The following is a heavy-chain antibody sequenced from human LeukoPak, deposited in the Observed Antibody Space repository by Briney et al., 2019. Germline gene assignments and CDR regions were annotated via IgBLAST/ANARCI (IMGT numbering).Heavy chain of an antibody. V-gene: IGHV1-18*04. Sequence: ASVKVSCKASGYTFTSYGISWVRQAPGQGLEWMGWISAYNGNTNYAQKLQGRVTMTTDTSTSTAYMELRSLRSDDTAVYYCARDRWFGEFNLPDAFDIWGQGTMVTVSS. CDR3: ARDRWFGEFNLPDAFDI. D-gene: IGHD3-10*01. J-gene: IGHJ3*02. CDR2: ISAYNGNT. CDR1: GYTFTSYG.